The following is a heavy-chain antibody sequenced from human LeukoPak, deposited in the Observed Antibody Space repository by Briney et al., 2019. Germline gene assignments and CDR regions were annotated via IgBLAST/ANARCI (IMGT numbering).Heavy chain of an antibody. CDR2: INHSGST. D-gene: IGHD3-22*01. Sequence: SETLSLTCAVYGGSFSGYYWSWIRQPPGKGLEWIGEINHSGSTNYNPSLKSRVTISVDTSKNQFSLKLSSVTAADTAVYYCARDMILFDPWGQGTLVTVSS. CDR1: GGSFSGYY. CDR3: ARDMILFDP. V-gene: IGHV4-34*01. J-gene: IGHJ5*02.